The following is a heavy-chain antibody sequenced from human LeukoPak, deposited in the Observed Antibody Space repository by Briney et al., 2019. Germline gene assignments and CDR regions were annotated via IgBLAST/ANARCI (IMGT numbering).Heavy chain of an antibody. CDR3: AAVGATTPDDAFDI. D-gene: IGHD1-26*01. CDR1: GFTFSDYY. V-gene: IGHV3-11*04. Sequence: SGGSLRLSCAASGFTFSDYYMSWIRQAPGKGLEWVSYISSSGSTIYYADSVKGRFTISRDNAKNSLYLQVNSLRAEDTAVYYCAAVGATTPDDAFDIWGQGTMVTVSS. CDR2: ISSSGSTI. J-gene: IGHJ3*02.